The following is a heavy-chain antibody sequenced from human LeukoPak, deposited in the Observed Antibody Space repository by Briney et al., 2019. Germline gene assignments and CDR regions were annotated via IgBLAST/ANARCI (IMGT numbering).Heavy chain of an antibody. CDR3: AKDSPGCSSTSCYFHY. CDR1: GFTFRSYA. CDR2: ISYDGAIK. V-gene: IGHV3-30-3*01. D-gene: IGHD2-2*01. Sequence: GRSLRLSCSASGFTFRSYAIHWVRQAPGKGLEWVAFISYDGAIKYYADSVKGRFTISRDNSKNTLYLQMNSLRADDTAVYYCAKDSPGCSSTSCYFHYWGQGSLVTVSS. J-gene: IGHJ4*02.